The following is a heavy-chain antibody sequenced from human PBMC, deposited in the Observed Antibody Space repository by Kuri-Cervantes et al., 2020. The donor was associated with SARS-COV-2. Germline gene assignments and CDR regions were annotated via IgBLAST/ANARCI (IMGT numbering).Heavy chain of an antibody. CDR1: GFTFSSYA. CDR2: ISYDGSNK. V-gene: IGHV3-30*01. CDR3: ARRWRDYGDPRGAFDI. D-gene: IGHD4-17*01. Sequence: GGSLRLSCAASGFTFSSYAMHWVRQAPGKGLEWVAVISYDGSNKYYADSVKGRFTISGDNSKNTLYLQMNSLRAEDTAVYYCARRWRDYGDPRGAFDIWGQGTMVTVSS. J-gene: IGHJ3*02.